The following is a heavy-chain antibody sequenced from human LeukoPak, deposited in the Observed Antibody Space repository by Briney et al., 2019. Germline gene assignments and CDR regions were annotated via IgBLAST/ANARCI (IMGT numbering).Heavy chain of an antibody. CDR3: ARDTGEKDRWFDP. CDR1: GFTFSSYS. CDR2: ISSSSSDI. Sequence: GGSLRLSCAASGFTFSSYSMNWVRQAPGKGLEWVSSISSSSSDIYHADSVKGRFTISRDNAKNSLYLQMNSLRAEDTAVYHCARDTGEKDRWFDPWGQGTLVPVFS. D-gene: IGHD3-10*01. J-gene: IGHJ5*02. V-gene: IGHV3-21*01.